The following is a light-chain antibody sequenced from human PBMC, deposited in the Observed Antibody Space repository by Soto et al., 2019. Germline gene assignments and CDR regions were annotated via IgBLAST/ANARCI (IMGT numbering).Light chain of an antibody. CDR3: SSYTNINTRACV. Sequence: QSALTQPASVSGSHGQSITISCTGTSSDVGGYKYVSWYQQHPGKAPKLIIYEVTDRPSGVSNRFSGSKSGNTASLTISGLQAEDEAEYYCSSYTNINTRACVFGTGTKVTVL. CDR2: EVT. J-gene: IGLJ1*01. CDR1: SSDVGGYKY. V-gene: IGLV2-14*01.